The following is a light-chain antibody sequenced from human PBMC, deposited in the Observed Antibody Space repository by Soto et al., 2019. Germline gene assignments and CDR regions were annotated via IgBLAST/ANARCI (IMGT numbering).Light chain of an antibody. CDR1: QSVSSSY. J-gene: IGKJ1*01. CDR2: GAS. V-gene: IGKV3-20*01. CDR3: QQYGSSPGWT. Sequence: EIVLTQSPGTLSLSPGERATLSCRASQSVSSSYLAWYQQKPAQPPRLLIYGASSRATGIPDRFSGSGSGTDFTLTISRLEPEDFAVYYCQQYGSSPGWTFGQGTKVEIK.